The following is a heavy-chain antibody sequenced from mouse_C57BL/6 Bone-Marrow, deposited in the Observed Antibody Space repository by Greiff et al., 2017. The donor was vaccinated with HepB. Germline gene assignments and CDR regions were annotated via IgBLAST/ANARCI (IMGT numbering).Heavy chain of an antibody. CDR1: DSEVFPIAY. CDR2: ILPSIGRT. Sequence: QVQLQQSGSELRSPGSSVKLSCKDFDSEVFPIAYMSWVRQKPGHGFEWIGGILPSIGRTIYGEKFEDKATLDADTLSNTAYLELNSLTSEDSAIYYCARRDGDGYPYYFDYWGQGTTLTVSS. V-gene: IGHV15-2*01. D-gene: IGHD2-3*01. CDR3: ARRDGDGYPYYFDY. J-gene: IGHJ2*01.